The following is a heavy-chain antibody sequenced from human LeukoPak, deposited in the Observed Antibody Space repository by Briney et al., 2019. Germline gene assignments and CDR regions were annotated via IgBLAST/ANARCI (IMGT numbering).Heavy chain of an antibody. CDR3: ARYAWSLGPAPGTPLFDY. D-gene: IGHD6-13*01. V-gene: IGHV3-30-3*01. CDR2: ISYDGSDK. CDR1: GFIFSNYA. Sequence: GGSLRLSCAASGFIFSNYAMHWVRQAPGKGLEWVALISYDGSDKYYAKSVKGRFTISRDNSNNILYLQMNSLRAEDTAVYYCARYAWSLGPAPGTPLFDYWGQGNLVTVSS. J-gene: IGHJ4*02.